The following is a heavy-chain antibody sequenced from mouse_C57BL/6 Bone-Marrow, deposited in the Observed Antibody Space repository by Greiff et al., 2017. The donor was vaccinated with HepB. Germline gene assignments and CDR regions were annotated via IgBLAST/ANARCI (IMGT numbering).Heavy chain of an antibody. CDR3: ASYYYGSSYGWFAY. Sequence: LQQPGAELVKPGASVKLSCKASGYTFTSYWMQWVKQRPGQGLEWIGEIDPSDSYTNYNQKFKGKATLTVDTSSSTAYMQLSSLTSEDSAVYYCASYYYGSSYGWFAYWGQGTLVTVSA. D-gene: IGHD1-1*01. CDR1: GYTFTSYW. J-gene: IGHJ3*01. CDR2: IDPSDSYT. V-gene: IGHV1-50*01.